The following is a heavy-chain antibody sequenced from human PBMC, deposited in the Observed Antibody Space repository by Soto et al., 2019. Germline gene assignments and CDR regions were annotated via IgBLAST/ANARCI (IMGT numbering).Heavy chain of an antibody. J-gene: IGHJ6*02. CDR1: GFTFSSYA. CDR3: YIVGATGYYYYGMDV. D-gene: IGHD1-26*01. CDR2: ISGSGGST. Sequence: GGSLRLSCAASGFTFSSYAMSWVRQAPGKGLEWVSAISGSGGSTYYADSVKGRFTISRDNSKNTLYLQMNSLRAEDTAVYYCYIVGATGYYYYGMDVWGQGTTVTVSS. V-gene: IGHV3-23*01.